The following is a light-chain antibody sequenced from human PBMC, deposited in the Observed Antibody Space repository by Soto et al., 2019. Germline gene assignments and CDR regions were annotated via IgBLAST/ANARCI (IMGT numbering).Light chain of an antibody. J-gene: IGKJ1*01. CDR2: GAS. V-gene: IGKV3-15*01. CDR1: QSVNNN. CDR3: QQYSNWPPWT. Sequence: EIILTQSPASLSVSPGERATLSCRASQSVNNNLAWYQQKRGQAPRLLIYGASTRATGIPGRFRGSGSGTEFTLTITSLQSEDFAVYYCQQYSNWPPWTFGQGTKVEIK.